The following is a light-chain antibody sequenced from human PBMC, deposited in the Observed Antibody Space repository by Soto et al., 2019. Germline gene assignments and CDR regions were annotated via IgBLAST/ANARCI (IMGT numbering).Light chain of an antibody. CDR2: SNN. Sequence: QSVLTQPPSASGTPGQRVTISCSGSSSNIGSNTVNWYQQLPGTAPKLLIYSNNQRPSGVPDRFSGSKSGTSASLAISGLQSEDEADCYCAAWDDSLYVVFGGGTKLTVL. CDR1: SSNIGSNT. J-gene: IGLJ2*01. V-gene: IGLV1-44*01. CDR3: AAWDDSLYVV.